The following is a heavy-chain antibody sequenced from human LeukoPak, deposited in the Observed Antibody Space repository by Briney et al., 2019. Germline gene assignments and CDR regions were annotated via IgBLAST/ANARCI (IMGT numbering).Heavy chain of an antibody. J-gene: IGHJ4*02. Sequence: SETLSLTCTVSGGSTSSSDYYWGWIRQPPGKGLEWIGSIYYSGSTYYNPSLKSRVTISVDTSKNQFSLKLSSVTAADTAVYYCARQSIHYYVPSDSSLERGFDYWGQGTLVTVSS. V-gene: IGHV4-39*01. CDR2: IYYSGST. D-gene: IGHD3-10*02. CDR3: ARQSIHYYVPSDSSLERGFDY. CDR1: GGSTSSSDYY.